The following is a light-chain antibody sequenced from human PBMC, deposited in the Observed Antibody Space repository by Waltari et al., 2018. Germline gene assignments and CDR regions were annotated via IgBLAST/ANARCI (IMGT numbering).Light chain of an antibody. V-gene: IGKV1-5*03. CDR1: QSVNMW. J-gene: IGKJ3*01. CDR3: QQYNTYFT. CDR2: KTS. Sequence: ITWRASQSVNMWLAWYQQKPGKAPKLLMYKTSSLESGVPVRFSGSGSGTEFTLTINSLQPDDFATYYCQQYNTYFTFGPGTKVDIK.